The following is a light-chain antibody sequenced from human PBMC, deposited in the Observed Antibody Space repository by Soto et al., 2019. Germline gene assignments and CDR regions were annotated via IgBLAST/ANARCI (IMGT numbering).Light chain of an antibody. CDR2: DVA. V-gene: IGLV2-11*01. J-gene: IGLJ3*02. CDR1: SSDFGGSNY. Sequence: QSALTQPRSVSGSPGQSVTISCTGTSSDFGGSNYVSWYQQHPGKAPKLMIYDVAERPSGVPDRFSGSKSGNTASLTISGLQTEDEADYFCCSYAGNYFWVFGGGTKLTVL. CDR3: CSYAGNYFWV.